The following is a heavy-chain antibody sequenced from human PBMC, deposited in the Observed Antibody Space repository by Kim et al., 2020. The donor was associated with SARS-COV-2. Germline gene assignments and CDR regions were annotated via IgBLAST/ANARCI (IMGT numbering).Heavy chain of an antibody. Sequence: SETLSLTCAVYGGSFSGYYWSWIRQPPGKGLEWIGEINHSGSTNYNPSLKSRVTISVDTSKNQFSLKLSSVTAADTAVYYCARGRDSSPTQPYYFDYWGQGTLVTVSS. J-gene: IGHJ4*02. CDR1: GGSFSGYY. CDR3: ARGRDSSPTQPYYFDY. V-gene: IGHV4-34*01. CDR2: INHSGST. D-gene: IGHD6-13*01.